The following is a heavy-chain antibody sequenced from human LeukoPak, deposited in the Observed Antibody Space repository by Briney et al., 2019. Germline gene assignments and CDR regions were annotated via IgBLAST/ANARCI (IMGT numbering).Heavy chain of an antibody. CDR1: GFTFDDYA. Sequence: GRSLRLSCAASGFTFDDYAMHWVRQAPGKGLEWVSGISWNSDNVDYADSVKGRFTIFRDNAKNSLYLQMNSLRTEDMALYYCAKGGQQLLNDWFDPWGQGTLVTVSS. CDR2: ISWNSDNV. D-gene: IGHD6-13*01. V-gene: IGHV3-9*03. J-gene: IGHJ5*02. CDR3: AKGGQQLLNDWFDP.